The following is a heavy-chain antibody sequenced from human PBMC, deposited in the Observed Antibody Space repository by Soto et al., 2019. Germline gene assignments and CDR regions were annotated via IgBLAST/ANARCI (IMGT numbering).Heavy chain of an antibody. V-gene: IGHV4-61*03. Sequence: PSETLSLTCRVSGASVDSETHFCSWIRQAPGKGLEWIGYVYRSGITNSNPALKSRVPVSADKPKNHFSLKLTSVTAADTAIYYCARDAAVPGESDRFDYWGQGTLVTVSS. J-gene: IGHJ4*02. D-gene: IGHD6-19*01. CDR2: VYRSGIT. CDR1: GASVDSETHF. CDR3: ARDAAVPGESDRFDY.